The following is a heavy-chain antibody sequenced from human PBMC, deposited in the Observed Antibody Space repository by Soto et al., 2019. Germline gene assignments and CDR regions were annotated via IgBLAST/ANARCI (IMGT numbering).Heavy chain of an antibody. Sequence: ASVKVSCKASGYTFTGYYMHWVRQAPGQGLEWMGWINPNSGGTNYAQKFQGWVTMTRDTSISTAYMELSRLRSDDTAVYYCARAGGRAILLGQIWFDSWRHAPLPTLS. CDR3: ARAGGRAILLGQIWFDS. V-gene: IGHV1-2*04. D-gene: IGHD3-9*01. J-gene: IGHJ5*01. CDR2: INPNSGGT. CDR1: GYTFTGYY.